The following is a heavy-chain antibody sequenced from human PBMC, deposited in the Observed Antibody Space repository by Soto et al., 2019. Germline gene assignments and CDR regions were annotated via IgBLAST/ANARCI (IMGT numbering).Heavy chain of an antibody. CDR3: AKGHLEWLVHWGYFDY. J-gene: IGHJ4*02. V-gene: IGHV3-9*01. D-gene: IGHD6-19*01. CDR1: GFTFDDYA. Sequence: GGSLRLSCAASGFTFDDYAMHWVRQAPGKGLEWVSGISWNSGSIGYADSVKGRFTISRDNAKNSLYLQMNSLRAEDTALYYCAKGHLEWLVHWGYFDYWGQGTLVTVS. CDR2: ISWNSGSI.